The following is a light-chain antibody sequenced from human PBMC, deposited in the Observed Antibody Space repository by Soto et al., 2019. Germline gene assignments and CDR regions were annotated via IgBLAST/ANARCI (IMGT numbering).Light chain of an antibody. Sequence: AIRMTQSPSSFSASTGDRVTITCRASQGISSYLAWYQQKPGKAPKLLIYAASTLQSGVPSRFSGSGSGTDFTLTISCLQSEDFATYYCQQDYSYPPSCTFGPGTKVDIK. V-gene: IGKV1-8*01. CDR2: AAS. J-gene: IGKJ3*01. CDR1: QGISSY. CDR3: QQDYSYPPSCT.